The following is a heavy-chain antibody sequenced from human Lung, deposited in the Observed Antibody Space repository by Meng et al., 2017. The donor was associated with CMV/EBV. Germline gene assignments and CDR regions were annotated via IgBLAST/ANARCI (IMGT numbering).Heavy chain of an antibody. Sequence: SETLSLXXTVSGASISSYYWSWIRQPPGRGLEWIGNIHYSGGSNYNPSLKGRVTMSVATSEDQFSLRLNSVTAADTAVYYCARGHTNSGSFVGYYALDVWGQGAXVTVSS. CDR1: GASISSYY. V-gene: IGHV4-59*01. CDR2: IHYSGGS. CDR3: ARGHTNSGSFVGYYALDV. J-gene: IGHJ6*02. D-gene: IGHD1-26*01.